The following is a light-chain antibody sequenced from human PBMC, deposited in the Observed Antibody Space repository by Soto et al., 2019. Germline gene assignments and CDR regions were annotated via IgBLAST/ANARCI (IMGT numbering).Light chain of an antibody. J-gene: IGKJ4*01. CDR2: GAS. Sequence: EIVMTQSPATLSVSPGERATLSCRASQSVSSNLAWYQQKPGQAPRRLIYGASTRATGIRARFSGSGSGTEFTLTISSLQSEDFAVYYCQQYNNWPLLTFGGGTKVEIK. CDR3: QQYNNWPLLT. V-gene: IGKV3-15*01. CDR1: QSVSSN.